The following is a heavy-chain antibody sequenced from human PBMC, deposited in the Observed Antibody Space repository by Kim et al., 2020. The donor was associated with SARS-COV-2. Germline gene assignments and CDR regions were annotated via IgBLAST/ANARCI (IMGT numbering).Heavy chain of an antibody. CDR3: VRVDCSSVSCYGYHNRNYYCIAV. J-gene: IGHJ6*02. Sequence: GGSLRLSCITSGFTFREFPLGWVRQAPGKGLEWIGFIRSTIYGGTTEYAASGRVRFIISRDDSKNIAHLEMNSLKTEDTAVYYCVRVDCSSVSCYGYHNRNYYCIAVWGQRTTVIVYS. CDR1: GFTFREFP. CDR2: IRSTIYGGTT. V-gene: IGHV3-49*04. D-gene: IGHD2-2*01.